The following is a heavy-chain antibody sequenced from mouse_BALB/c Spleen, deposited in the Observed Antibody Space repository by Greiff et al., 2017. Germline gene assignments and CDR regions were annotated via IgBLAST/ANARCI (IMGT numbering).Heavy chain of an antibody. D-gene: IGHD2-4*01. CDR3: ARDYDYAY. J-gene: IGHJ3*01. CDR2: ISNGGGST. V-gene: IGHV5-12-2*01. Sequence: DVMLVESGGGLVQPGGSLKLSCAASGFTFSSYTMSWVRQTPEKRLEWVAYISNGGGSTYYPDTVKGRFTISRDNAKNTLYLQMSSLKSEDTAMYYCARDYDYAYWGQGTLVTVSA. CDR1: GFTFSSYT.